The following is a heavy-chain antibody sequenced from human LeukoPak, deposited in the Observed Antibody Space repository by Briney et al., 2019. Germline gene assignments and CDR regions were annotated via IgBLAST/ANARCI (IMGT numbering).Heavy chain of an antibody. J-gene: IGHJ4*02. CDR3: AGEQWLPHKGNFDY. CDR1: GFTFSSYS. V-gene: IGHV3-21*01. Sequence: GGSLRLSCAASGFTFSSYSMNWVRQAPGKGLEWVSSISSSSSYIYYADSVKGRFTISRDNAKNSLYLQMNSLRAEDTAVYYCAGEQWLPHKGNFDYWGQGTLVTVSS. CDR2: ISSSSSYI. D-gene: IGHD6-19*01.